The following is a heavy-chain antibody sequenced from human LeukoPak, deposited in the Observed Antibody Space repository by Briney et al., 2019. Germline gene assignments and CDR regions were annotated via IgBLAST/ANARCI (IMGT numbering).Heavy chain of an antibody. CDR1: GGTFNNSA. CDR3: ARDVHGDYGSGWFDP. CDR2: IMPLFGTA. D-gene: IGHD4-17*01. Sequence: ASVKVSCKTSGGTFNNSAISWVRQAPGQGLEWLGGIMPLFGTAGYAQKFQGRVTVTKDESTRTVYLELTSLTSDDTAVYYCARDVHGDYGSGWFDPWGQGTLVSVSS. V-gene: IGHV1-69*05. J-gene: IGHJ5*02.